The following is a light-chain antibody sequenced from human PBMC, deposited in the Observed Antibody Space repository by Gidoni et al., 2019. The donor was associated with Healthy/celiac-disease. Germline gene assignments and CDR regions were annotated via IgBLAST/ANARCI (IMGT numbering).Light chain of an antibody. V-gene: IGLV2-14*01. Sequence: QSALTQPAYVSGSPGQSITISCTGTSSDVGGYNYVSWYQQHPGKATKLMIYEVSNRPSGVSNRFSGSKSGNTASLTISGLQAEDEADYYCSSYTSSSTLVVFGTGTKVTVL. CDR3: SSYTSSSTLVV. CDR2: EVS. J-gene: IGLJ1*01. CDR1: SSDVGGYNY.